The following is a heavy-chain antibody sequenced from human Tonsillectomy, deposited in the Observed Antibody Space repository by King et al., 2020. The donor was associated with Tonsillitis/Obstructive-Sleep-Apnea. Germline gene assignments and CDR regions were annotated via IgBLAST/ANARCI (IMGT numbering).Heavy chain of an antibody. D-gene: IGHD7-27*01. J-gene: IGHJ4*02. CDR1: GFTFDDYA. CDR3: AKGNDGDGLPTEIDY. CDR2: ISWNSGSI. Sequence: VQLVESGGGLVQPGRSLRLSCAASGFTFDDYAMHWVRQAPGKGLEWVSGISWNSGSIGYADSVKGRFTISRDNAKNSLYLQMNSLRAEDTALYYCAKGNDGDGLPTEIDYWGQGTLVTVSS. V-gene: IGHV3-9*01.